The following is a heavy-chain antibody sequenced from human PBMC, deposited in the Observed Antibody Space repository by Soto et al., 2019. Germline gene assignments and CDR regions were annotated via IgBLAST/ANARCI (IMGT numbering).Heavy chain of an antibody. CDR3: ARDWARAEDV. D-gene: IGHD7-27*01. V-gene: IGHV1-3*01. CDR2: INAGNGNT. Sequence: ASVKVSCKPSGYTFTAYPIHWVRQAPGQGLEWMGWINAGNGNTKYSQRFQGGVTITRDTSASTAYMELSSLRSEDTAVYYCARDWARAEDVWGQGTTVTVSS. CDR1: GYTFTAYP. J-gene: IGHJ6*02.